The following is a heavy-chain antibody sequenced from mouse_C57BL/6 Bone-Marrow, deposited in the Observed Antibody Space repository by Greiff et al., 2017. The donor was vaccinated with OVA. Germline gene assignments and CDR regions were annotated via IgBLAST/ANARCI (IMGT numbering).Heavy chain of an antibody. Sequence: VQLQQSGAELVRPGASVKLSCTASGFNIKDDYMHWVKQRPEQGLEWIGWIDPENGDTEYASKFQGKATITADTSSNTAYLQLRSPTSEDTAVYYCTSYGNFDYWGQGTTLTVSS. CDR3: TSYGNFDY. V-gene: IGHV14-4*01. J-gene: IGHJ2*01. CDR2: IDPENGDT. CDR1: GFNIKDDY. D-gene: IGHD2-1*01.